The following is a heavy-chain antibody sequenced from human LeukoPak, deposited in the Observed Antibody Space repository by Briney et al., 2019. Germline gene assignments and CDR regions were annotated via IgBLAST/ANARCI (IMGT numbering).Heavy chain of an antibody. Sequence: PGGSLRLSCAASGFTFSSYGMHWVRQAPGKGLEWVAFIRYDGSNKYYADSVKGRFTISRDNSKNTLYLQMNSLRAEDTAVYYCAKERDTAMVTIDYWGQGTLVTLSS. V-gene: IGHV3-30*02. CDR1: GFTFSSYG. J-gene: IGHJ4*02. CDR2: IRYDGSNK. D-gene: IGHD5-18*01. CDR3: AKERDTAMVTIDY.